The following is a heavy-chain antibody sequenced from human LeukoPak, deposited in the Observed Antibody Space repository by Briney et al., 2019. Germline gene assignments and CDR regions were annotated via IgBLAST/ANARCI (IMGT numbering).Heavy chain of an antibody. CDR1: GFTVSSNS. Sequence: GGSLRLSCTVSGFTVSSNSMSWVRQAPGKGLEWVSFIYTTGSTHNSDSVKGRFTISRDNSKNTLYLQMNSLRAEDTAVYYCAKDWYTGSYWAAYFDYWGQGTLVTVSS. CDR2: IYTTGST. J-gene: IGHJ4*02. D-gene: IGHD1-26*01. CDR3: AKDWYTGSYWAAYFDY. V-gene: IGHV3-66*03.